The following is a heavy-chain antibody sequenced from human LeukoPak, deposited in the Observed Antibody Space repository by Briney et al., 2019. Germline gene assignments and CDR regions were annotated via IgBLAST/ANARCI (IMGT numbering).Heavy chain of an antibody. CDR1: GFTFSSYA. J-gene: IGHJ4*02. Sequence: PGGSLRLSCAASGFTFSSYAMSWVRQAPGKGLEWVSSISGSGSSSYYADSVKGRFTISRDSSKNTLYLQMNSLRAEDAAVYYLPKEKYYYDSSGSKFIDYWGQGTLVTVSS. CDR3: PKEKYYYDSSGSKFIDY. V-gene: IGHV3-23*01. D-gene: IGHD3-22*01. CDR2: ISGSGSSS.